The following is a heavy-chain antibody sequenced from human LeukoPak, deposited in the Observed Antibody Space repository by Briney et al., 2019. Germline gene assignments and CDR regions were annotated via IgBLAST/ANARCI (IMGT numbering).Heavy chain of an antibody. CDR3: ARPLSIGYFHDSGGYYPYAMDV. CDR2: ISYDGSNK. Sequence: TGGSLRLSCAASGFTFSSSSLHWVRQAPGKGLEWVAVISYDGSNKFYADSVKGRFTISRDNSKNTLYLQMSSLRAYDTAVYYRARPLSIGYFHDSGGYYPYAMDVWGQGTTVTVSS. J-gene: IGHJ6*02. CDR1: GFTFSSSS. V-gene: IGHV3-30-3*01. D-gene: IGHD3-22*01.